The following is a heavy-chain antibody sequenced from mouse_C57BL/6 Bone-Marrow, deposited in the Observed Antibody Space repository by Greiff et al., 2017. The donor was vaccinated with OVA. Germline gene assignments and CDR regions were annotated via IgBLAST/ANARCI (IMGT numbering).Heavy chain of an antibody. CDR3: ARDGYFRRFAY. CDR1: GYTFTSYG. J-gene: IGHJ3*01. Sequence: QVQLKQSGAELARPGASVKLSCKASGYTFTSYGISWVKQRTGQGLEWIGEIYPRSGNTYYNEKFKGKATLTADKSSSTAYMELRSLTSEDSAVYFCARDGYFRRFAYWGQGTLVTVSA. D-gene: IGHD2-3*01. CDR2: IYPRSGNT. V-gene: IGHV1-81*01.